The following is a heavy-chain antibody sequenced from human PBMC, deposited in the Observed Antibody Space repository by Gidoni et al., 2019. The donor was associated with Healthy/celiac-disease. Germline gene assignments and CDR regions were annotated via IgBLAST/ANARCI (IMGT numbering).Heavy chain of an antibody. CDR3: AKERVFDY. Sequence: QVQLVDSGGGVVPPGGSLRLSCAASGFTFSSYGMHWVRQAPGKGLEWVACIRYDGSNKYYADSVKGRFTISRDNSKNTLYLQMNSLRAEDTAVYYCAKERVFDYWGQGTLVTVSS. CDR1: GFTFSSYG. CDR2: IRYDGSNK. D-gene: IGHD6-13*01. J-gene: IGHJ4*02. V-gene: IGHV3-30*02.